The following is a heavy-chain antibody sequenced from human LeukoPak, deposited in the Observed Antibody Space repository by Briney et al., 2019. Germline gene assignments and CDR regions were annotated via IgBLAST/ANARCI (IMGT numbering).Heavy chain of an antibody. CDR1: GYTFTGYY. CDR2: INPNSGGT. J-gene: IGHJ3*02. V-gene: IGHV1-2*04. CDR3: ARGYCSGGSCYYDDAFDI. D-gene: IGHD2-15*01. Sequence: VASVKVSRKASGYTFTGYYMHWVRQAPGQGLEWMGWINPNSGGTNYAQKFQGWVTMTRDTSISTAYMELSRLRSDDTAVYYCARGYCSGGSCYYDDAFDIWGQGTMVTVSS.